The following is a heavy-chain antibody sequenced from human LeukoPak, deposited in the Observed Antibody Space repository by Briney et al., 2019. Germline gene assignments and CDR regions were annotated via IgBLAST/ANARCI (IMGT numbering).Heavy chain of an antibody. CDR1: GFTFDDYG. D-gene: IGHD5-12*01. CDR2: INWNGGST. Sequence: GGSLRLSCAASGFTFDDYGMSWVRQAPGKGLEWVPGINWNGGSTGYADSVKGRFTISRDNAKNSLYLQMNSLRAEDTALYYCARGWDIVATITPDYWGQGTLVTVSS. V-gene: IGHV3-20*04. CDR3: ARGWDIVATITPDY. J-gene: IGHJ4*02.